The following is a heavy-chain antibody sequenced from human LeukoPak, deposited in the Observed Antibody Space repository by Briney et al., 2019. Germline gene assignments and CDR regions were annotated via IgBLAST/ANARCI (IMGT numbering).Heavy chain of an antibody. CDR1: GYTFTSYA. V-gene: IGHV1-3*03. Sequence: ASVKVSCKASGYTFTSYAMHWVRQAPGQRLEWMGWINAGNGNTKYSQEFQGRVTITRDTSASTAYMELSSLRSEDTAVYYCARRSGGSSHFDYWGQGTLVTVSS. CDR3: ARRSGGSSHFDY. J-gene: IGHJ4*02. CDR2: INAGNGNT. D-gene: IGHD2-15*01.